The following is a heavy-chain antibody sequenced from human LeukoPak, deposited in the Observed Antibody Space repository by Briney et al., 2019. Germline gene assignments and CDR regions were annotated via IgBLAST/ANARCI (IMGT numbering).Heavy chain of an antibody. CDR3: ARGGQGDGYSADEAFDL. CDR2: TYYRSKWYN. Sequence: SQTLSLTCAISGDSVSGNSTAYNWIRQSPSRGLEWLGRTYYRSKWYNDYAVSVKSRITINPDTSKNQLSLQLNSVTPDDTAVYYCARGGQGDGYSADEAFDLWGQGTMVTASS. D-gene: IGHD5-24*01. CDR1: GDSVSGNSTA. V-gene: IGHV6-1*01. J-gene: IGHJ3*01.